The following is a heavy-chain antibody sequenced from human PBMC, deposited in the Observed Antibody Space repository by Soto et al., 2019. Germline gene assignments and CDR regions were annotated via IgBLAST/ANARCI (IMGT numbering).Heavy chain of an antibody. CDR1: GFTFSSYW. CDR3: ARDGTVAGDFDY. V-gene: IGHV3-7*01. D-gene: IGHD6-19*01. J-gene: IGHJ4*02. CDR2: IKQDGSEK. Sequence: GSLRLSCAASGFTFSSYWMSWVRQAPGKGLEWVANIKQDGSEKYYVDSVKGRFTISRDNAKNSLYLQMNSLRAEVSAVYYCARDGTVAGDFDYWGQGTLVTVSS.